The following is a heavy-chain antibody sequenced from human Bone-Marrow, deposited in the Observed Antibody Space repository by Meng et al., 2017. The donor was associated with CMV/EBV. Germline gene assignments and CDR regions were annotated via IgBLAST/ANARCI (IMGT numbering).Heavy chain of an antibody. D-gene: IGHD7-27*01. J-gene: IGHJ5*02. CDR1: GYTFTSYD. Sequence: ASVKVSCKASGYTFTSYDVNWVRQAPGQGLEWMGWVNTNTGKTGYAQKFQGRLTISRDNSITTAYMDLSSLRSEDTAVYYCARVVPGPNNRFDPWGQGSLVTVSS. V-gene: IGHV1-8*01. CDR2: VNTNTGKT. CDR3: ARVVPGPNNRFDP.